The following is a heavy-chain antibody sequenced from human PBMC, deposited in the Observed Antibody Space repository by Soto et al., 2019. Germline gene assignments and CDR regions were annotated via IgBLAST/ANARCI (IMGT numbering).Heavy chain of an antibody. CDR2: INAGNGDT. V-gene: IGHV1-3*01. CDR3: ARAISGYVT. J-gene: IGHJ4*02. CDR1: GINYNTYA. D-gene: IGHD5-12*01. Sequence: QVQLVQSGAEMKKPGASVKLSCKTSGINYNTYAIHWVRQAPGQGLEWMGWINAGNGDTRYSQNFQGRVTLTRDTSASTVDMDLDSLKSGDTGVYYCARAISGYVTWGQGTLVTVSS.